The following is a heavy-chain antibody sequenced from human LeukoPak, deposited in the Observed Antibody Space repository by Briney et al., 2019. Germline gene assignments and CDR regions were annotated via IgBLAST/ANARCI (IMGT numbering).Heavy chain of an antibody. CDR3: ASGTGGYFGN. V-gene: IGHV3-74*01. CDR1: GFTFSSYW. J-gene: IGHJ4*02. Sequence: GGSLRLSCAASGFTFSSYWMNWVRQTPGNGLVWVSRINPDGSSTNYADSVRGRFTISRDNAKNTLYLQMNRLRAEDTAVYYCASGTGGYFGNWGQGTLVTVSS. D-gene: IGHD3-10*01. CDR2: INPDGSST.